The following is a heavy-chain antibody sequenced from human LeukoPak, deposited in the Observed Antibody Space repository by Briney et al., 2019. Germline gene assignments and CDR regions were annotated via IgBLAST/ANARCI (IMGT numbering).Heavy chain of an antibody. Sequence: GGPLRLSCAASGVTFSSYGMHWVRQAPGKGLEWVAVISYDGSNKYYADSVKGRFTISRENSTNTLYLQMNSLRAEDTAVYYCAKDLGYCSGGSCYRFDYWGQGTLVTVSS. J-gene: IGHJ4*02. D-gene: IGHD2-15*01. V-gene: IGHV3-30*18. CDR3: AKDLGYCSGGSCYRFDY. CDR2: ISYDGSNK. CDR1: GVTFSSYG.